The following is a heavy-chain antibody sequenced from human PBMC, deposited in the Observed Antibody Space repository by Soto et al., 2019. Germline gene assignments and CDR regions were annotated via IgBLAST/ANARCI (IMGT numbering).Heavy chain of an antibody. CDR1: GGSISGYY. Sequence: SETQSLTCTVSGGSISGYYWSWIRQPPGKGLEWIGYIYYSGSTNYNPSLKSRVTISVDTSKNQFSLKLSSVTAADTAVYYCARTYSNYAYYYYYMDFWGKGTTVTVSS. CDR3: ARTYSNYAYYYYYMDF. CDR2: IYYSGST. D-gene: IGHD4-4*01. V-gene: IGHV4-59*08. J-gene: IGHJ6*03.